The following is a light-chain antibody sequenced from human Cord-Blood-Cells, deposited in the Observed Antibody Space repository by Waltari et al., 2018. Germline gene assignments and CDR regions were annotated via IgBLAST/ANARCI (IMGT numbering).Light chain of an antibody. Sequence: QSALTQPASVSGSPGQSITISCTGTSSDVGGYNYVSWYQQHPGKAPKLMIHDVSKRPSGVSNRFSGSKSGNTASLTISGLQAEDEADYYCSSYTSSSTFWVFGGGTKLTVL. CDR1: SSDVGGYNY. CDR2: DVS. J-gene: IGLJ3*02. V-gene: IGLV2-14*01. CDR3: SSYTSSSTFWV.